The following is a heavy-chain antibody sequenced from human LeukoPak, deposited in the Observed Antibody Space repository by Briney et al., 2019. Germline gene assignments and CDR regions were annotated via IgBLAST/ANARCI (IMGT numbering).Heavy chain of an antibody. CDR3: ARDYYGSGSYFRHFDY. CDR1: GYTFTSYG. D-gene: IGHD3-10*01. Sequence: ASVKVSCKASGYTFTSYGISWVRQAPGQGLEWMGWISAYNGNTNYAQKLQGRVTMTTDTSTSTAYMELRSLRSDDTAVYYCARDYYGSGSYFRHFDYWGQGTLVTVSS. J-gene: IGHJ4*02. CDR2: ISAYNGNT. V-gene: IGHV1-18*01.